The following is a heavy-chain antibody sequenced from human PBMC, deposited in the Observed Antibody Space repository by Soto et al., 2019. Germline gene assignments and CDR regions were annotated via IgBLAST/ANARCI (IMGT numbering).Heavy chain of an antibody. J-gene: IGHJ4*02. D-gene: IGHD1-26*01. Sequence: GGSLRLSCAASGFTFDDYAMHWVRQAPGKGLEWVSGISWNSGSIGYEDSVKGRFNISRDNAKNSLYLQMNSLRAEDTALYYCAKSDWELSYFDDWGQGTMVTVS. CDR3: AKSDWELSYFDD. CDR1: GFTFDDYA. V-gene: IGHV3-9*01. CDR2: ISWNSGSI.